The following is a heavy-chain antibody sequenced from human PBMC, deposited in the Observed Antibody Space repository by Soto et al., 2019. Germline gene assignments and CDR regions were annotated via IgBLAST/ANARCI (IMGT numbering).Heavy chain of an antibody. J-gene: IGHJ6*01. CDR3: ARDGCSGGSCYSVLSVVPISGDHYYVIDV. Sequence: GASVKVSCKASGYTFTGYYMHWVRQAPGQGLEWMGWINPNSGGTNYAQKFQGWVTMTRDTSISTAYMELSRLRSDDTAVYYCARDGCSGGSCYSVLSVVPISGDHYYVIDVCAQGTTVPVSS. D-gene: IGHD2-15*01. CDR1: GYTFTGYY. V-gene: IGHV1-2*04. CDR2: INPNSGGT.